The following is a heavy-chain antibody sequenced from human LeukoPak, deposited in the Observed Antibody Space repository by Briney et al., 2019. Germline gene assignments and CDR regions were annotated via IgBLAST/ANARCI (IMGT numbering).Heavy chain of an antibody. CDR2: INHSGST. CDR3: ARHRGYSYGDYYYYYYMDV. D-gene: IGHD5-18*01. J-gene: IGHJ6*03. CDR1: GGSISSYY. V-gene: IGHV4-34*01. Sequence: SETLSLTCTVSGGSISSYYWSWIRQPPGKGLEWIGEINHSGSTNYNPSLKSRVTISVDTSKNQFSLKLSSVTAADTAVYYCARHRGYSYGDYYYYYYMDVWGKGTTVTISS.